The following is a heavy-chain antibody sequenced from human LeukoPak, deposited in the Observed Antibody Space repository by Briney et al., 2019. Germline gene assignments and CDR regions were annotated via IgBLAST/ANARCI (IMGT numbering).Heavy chain of an antibody. CDR3: ARGRDVDY. V-gene: IGHV3-7*03. CDR2: VKQDESER. Sequence: PGGSLRLSCAASGFTFSSYWMTWVRQAPGKGLEWVANVKQDESERYYVDSVKGRFIISRDNAKNSVYLQMNSLRVDDTAVYYCARGRDVDYWGQGVLVTVSS. J-gene: IGHJ4*02. CDR1: GFTFSSYW.